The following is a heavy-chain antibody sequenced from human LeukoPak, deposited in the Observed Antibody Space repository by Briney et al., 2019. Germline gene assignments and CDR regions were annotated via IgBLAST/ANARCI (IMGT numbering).Heavy chain of an antibody. V-gene: IGHV1-8*02. CDR1: GYIFTGYY. CDR2: MNPNSGNT. J-gene: IGHJ4*02. Sequence: VASVKVSCKASGYIFTGYYMHWVRQAPGQGLEWMGWMNPNSGNTGYAQKFQGRVTMTRNTSISTAYMELSSLRSEDTAVYYCARAYYYDSSGYAGPLGFDYWGQGTLVTVSS. D-gene: IGHD3-22*01. CDR3: ARAYYYDSSGYAGPLGFDY.